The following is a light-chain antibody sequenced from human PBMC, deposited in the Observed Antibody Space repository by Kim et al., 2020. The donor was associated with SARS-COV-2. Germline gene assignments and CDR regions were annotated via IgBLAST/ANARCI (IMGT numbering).Light chain of an antibody. J-gene: IGLJ3*02. V-gene: IGLV2-8*01. Sequence: QSALTQPPSASGSPGQSVTISCTGTSSDVGGYNYVSWYQQHPGKAPKLMIYEVTKRPSGVPDRFSGSKSGNTASLTVSGLQADDEADYYCSSYAGSNIWVFGGGTQLTVL. CDR1: SSDVGGYNY. CDR3: SSYAGSNIWV. CDR2: EVT.